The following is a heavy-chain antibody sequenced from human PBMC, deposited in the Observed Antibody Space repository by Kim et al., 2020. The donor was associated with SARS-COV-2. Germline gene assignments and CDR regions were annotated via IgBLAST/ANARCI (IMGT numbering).Heavy chain of an antibody. CDR1: GGSISSYY. CDR3: ARDYTLGFLEWLSGMDV. CDR2: IYYSGST. D-gene: IGHD3-3*01. Sequence: SETLSLTCTVSGGSISSYYWSWIRQPPGKGLEWIGYIYYSGSTNYNPSLKSRVTISVDTSKNQFSLKLSSVTAADTAVYYCARDYTLGFLEWLSGMDVWGQGTTVTVSS. J-gene: IGHJ6*02. V-gene: IGHV4-59*13.